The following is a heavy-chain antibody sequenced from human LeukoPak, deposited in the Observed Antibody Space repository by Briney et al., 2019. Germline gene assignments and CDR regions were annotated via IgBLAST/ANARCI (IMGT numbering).Heavy chain of an antibody. J-gene: IGHJ4*02. CDR2: IKQDGSEK. Sequence: PGGSLRLSCTASGFTFSSYWMSWVRQAPGKGLEWVANIKQDGSEKYYVDSVKGRYTISRDNAKNSLYLQMNSLRAEDTAVYYCAKSGRLYFDSWGQGILVTVSS. CDR1: GFTFSSYW. D-gene: IGHD1-26*01. V-gene: IGHV3-7*01. CDR3: AKSGRLYFDS.